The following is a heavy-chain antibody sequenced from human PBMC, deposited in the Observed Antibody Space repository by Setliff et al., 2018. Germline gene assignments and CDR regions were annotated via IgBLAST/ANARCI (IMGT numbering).Heavy chain of an antibody. D-gene: IGHD2-21*01. V-gene: IGHV5-51*01. CDR3: ARRGERFFNWFDP. Sequence: GESLKISCKGSGYSFSNFWIGWVRQMPGKGLEWMGLIYAGDSDTRYSPSFQGQVTMSADKSINTAFLQWNNLKASDTAVYYCARRGERFFNWFDPWGQGTLVTVSS. CDR1: GYSFSNFW. J-gene: IGHJ5*02. CDR2: IYAGDSDT.